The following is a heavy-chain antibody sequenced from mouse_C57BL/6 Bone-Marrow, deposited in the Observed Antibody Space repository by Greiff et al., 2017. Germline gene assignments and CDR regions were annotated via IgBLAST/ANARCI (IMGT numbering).Heavy chain of an antibody. CDR2: ISSGSSTI. V-gene: IGHV5-17*01. CDR1: GFTFSDDG. J-gene: IGHJ2*01. D-gene: IGHD2-5*01. CDR3: ARGSNPDY. Sequence: EVNVVESGGGLVKPGGSLKLSCAASGFTFSDDGMHCVRQAPEKGLVWVAYISSGSSTIYYADTVKGRFTISRDNAKNTLCLQMTSLRSEDTAMYYCARGSNPDYWGQCTTLTVSS.